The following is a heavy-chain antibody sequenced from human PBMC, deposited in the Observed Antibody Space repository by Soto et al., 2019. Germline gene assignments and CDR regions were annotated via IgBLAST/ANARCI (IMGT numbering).Heavy chain of an antibody. CDR2: IKQDGSEK. CDR1: GFTFSSYW. V-gene: IGHV3-7*03. D-gene: IGHD6-6*01. Sequence: PGGSLRLSCAASGFTFSSYWMSWVRQAPGKGLEWVANIKQDGSEKYYVDSVKGRFTISRDNAKNSLYLQMNSLRAEDTAVYYCARDAAAARPCWFDPWGQGTLVTVSS. CDR3: ARDAAAARPCWFDP. J-gene: IGHJ5*02.